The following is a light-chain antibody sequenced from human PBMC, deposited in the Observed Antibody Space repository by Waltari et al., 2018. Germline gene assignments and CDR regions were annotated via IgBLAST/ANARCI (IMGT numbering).Light chain of an antibody. V-gene: IGKV3-15*01. CDR1: PRGRSN. CDR3: QQHNNWSSRT. Sequence: DIVLTPSPASLSLSPEQRATLSCRATPRGRSNLAWYQQKHAQAPRRLLYGAATRATGIPARISGSGAGTEFTLTISSLQAEDFAVDYCQQHNNWSSRTFGQGTKVEIK. CDR2: GAA. J-gene: IGKJ1*01.